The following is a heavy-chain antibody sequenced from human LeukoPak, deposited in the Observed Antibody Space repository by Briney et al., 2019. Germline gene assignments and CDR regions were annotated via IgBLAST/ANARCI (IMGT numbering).Heavy chain of an antibody. J-gene: IGHJ6*02. D-gene: IGHD3-3*01. CDR1: GYTLTELS. Sequence: ASVKVSCKVSGYTLTELSMHWVRQAPGKGLEWMGGFDPEDGETIYAQKLQGRVTMTTDTSTSTAYMELRSLRSDDTAVYYCARDSPRYDFWSGYYTGRYYYGMDVWGQGTTVTVSS. CDR3: ARDSPRYDFWSGYYTGRYYYGMDV. CDR2: FDPEDGET. V-gene: IGHV1-24*01.